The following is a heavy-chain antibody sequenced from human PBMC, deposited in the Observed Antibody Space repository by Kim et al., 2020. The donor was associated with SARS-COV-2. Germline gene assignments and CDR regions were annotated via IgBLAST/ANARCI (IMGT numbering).Heavy chain of an antibody. D-gene: IGHD5-18*01. V-gene: IGHV3-23*01. J-gene: IGHJ4*02. CDR2: ISGSAVTT. CDR3: VKEIRQLAS. CDR1: GFTFSSYA. Sequence: GGSLRLSCAASGFTFSSYAMSWVRQAPGKGLEWVSGISGSAVTTYYPDSVKGRFTISRDNSKNTVYLQMNSLRVEDTALYYCVKEIRQLASWGQGTLVTVSS.